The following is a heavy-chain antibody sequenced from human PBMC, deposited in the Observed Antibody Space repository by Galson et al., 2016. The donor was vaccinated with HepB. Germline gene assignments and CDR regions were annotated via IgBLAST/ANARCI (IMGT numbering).Heavy chain of an antibody. V-gene: IGHV4-39*07. CDR3: ARDGSAAGTSLDY. Sequence: ETLSLTCTVSGGSISSSSDYWGWIRQPPGKGLEWIGNIYYSGSTYYNPSLKRRVTISVDTSKNQFSLKLSSVTAADTAVYYCARDGSAAGTSLDYWGQGTLVTVSS. J-gene: IGHJ4*02. CDR1: GGSISSSSDY. CDR2: IYYSGST. D-gene: IGHD6-13*01.